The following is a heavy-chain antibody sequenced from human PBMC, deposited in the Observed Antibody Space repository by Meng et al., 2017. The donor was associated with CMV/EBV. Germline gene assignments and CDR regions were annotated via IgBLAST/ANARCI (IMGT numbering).Heavy chain of an antibody. Sequence: GESLKISCAASGFTVSSNYVNWVRQAPGKGLEWVSVMYSGGSTYYADSVKGRFTISRDNSKNTVYLQMNSLRAEDTAVFYCARGVDTAPLVMDIWGQGTTVTVSS. CDR3: ARGVDTAPLVMDI. CDR1: GFTVSSNY. CDR2: MYSGGST. D-gene: IGHD5-18*01. J-gene: IGHJ6*02. V-gene: IGHV3-53*01.